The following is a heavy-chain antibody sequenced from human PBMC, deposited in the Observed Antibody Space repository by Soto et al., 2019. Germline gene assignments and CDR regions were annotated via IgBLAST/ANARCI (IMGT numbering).Heavy chain of an antibody. Sequence: PSETLSLTCAVSGGSISSGGYSWSWIRQPPGKGLEWIGSIYYSGNTYYNPSLQSRVTISVDTSKNQFSLKLTSVTAADTAVYYCARSAYDFYFDSWGQGTLVTVSS. CDR3: ARSAYDFYFDS. J-gene: IGHJ4*02. D-gene: IGHD3-3*01. CDR2: IYYSGNT. CDR1: GGSISSGGYS. V-gene: IGHV4-30-2*03.